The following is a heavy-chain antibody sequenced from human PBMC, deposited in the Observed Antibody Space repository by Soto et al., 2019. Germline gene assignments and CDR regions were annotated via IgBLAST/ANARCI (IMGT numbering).Heavy chain of an antibody. CDR2: IYHSGST. CDR1: GGSISSGGYS. CDR3: ARAKVTMVRGVHNWFDS. D-gene: IGHD3-10*01. V-gene: IGHV4-30-2*01. J-gene: IGHJ5*01. Sequence: QLQLQESGSGLVKPSQTLSLTCAVSGGSISSGGYSWSWIRQPPGKGLEWIGYIYHSGSTYYNPSLKSRVTISVDRSKNQFSLKLSSVTAADTAVYYCARAKVTMVRGVHNWFDSWGQGTLVTVSS.